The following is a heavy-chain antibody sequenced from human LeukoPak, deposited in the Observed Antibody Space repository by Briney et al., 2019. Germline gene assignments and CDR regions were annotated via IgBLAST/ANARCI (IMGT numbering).Heavy chain of an antibody. V-gene: IGHV1-69*05. Sequence: SVKVSCKASGVTFSSYAISWVRQAPGQGLEWMGRIIPIFGTANYAQKFQGRVTITTDESTSTAYMELSSLRSEDTAVYYCASCSYDSSGYYYLSYFDYWGQGTLVTVSS. CDR1: GVTFSSYA. CDR3: ASCSYDSSGYYYLSYFDY. J-gene: IGHJ4*02. CDR2: IIPIFGTA. D-gene: IGHD3-22*01.